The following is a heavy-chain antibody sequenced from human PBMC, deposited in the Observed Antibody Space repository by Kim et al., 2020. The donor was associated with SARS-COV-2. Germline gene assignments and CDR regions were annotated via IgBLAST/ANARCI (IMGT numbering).Heavy chain of an antibody. J-gene: IGHJ6*01. D-gene: IGHD3-10*01. CDR1: GGSFSGYY. V-gene: IGHV4-34*01. CDR3: ARAHPGPLLGFGRNYYGM. Sequence: SETLSLTCAVYGGSFSGYYWSWIRQPPGKGLEWIGEINHSGSTNYNPSLKSRVTISVDTSKNQFSLKLSSVTAADTAVYYCARAHPGPLLGFGRNYYGM. CDR2: INHSGST.